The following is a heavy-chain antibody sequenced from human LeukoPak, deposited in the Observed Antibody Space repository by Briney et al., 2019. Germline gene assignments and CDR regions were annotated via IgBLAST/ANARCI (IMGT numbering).Heavy chain of an antibody. CDR3: ARVKTAMVDDAFDI. Sequence: TGGSLRLSCAASGFTVSSNYMSWVRQAPGKGLEWVSVIYSGGSTYYADSVKGRFTISRDSSKNTLYLQMNSLRAEDTAVYYCARVKTAMVDDAFDIWGQGTMVTVSS. CDR2: IYSGGST. V-gene: IGHV3-53*01. J-gene: IGHJ3*02. D-gene: IGHD5-18*01. CDR1: GFTVSSNY.